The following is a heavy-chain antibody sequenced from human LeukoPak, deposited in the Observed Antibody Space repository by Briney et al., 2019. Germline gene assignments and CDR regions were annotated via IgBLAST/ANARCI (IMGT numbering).Heavy chain of an antibody. CDR3: ARLPPYSSSAYYFDY. CDR1: GYSISSGYY. CDR2: IYHSGST. V-gene: IGHV4-38-2*01. J-gene: IGHJ4*02. D-gene: IGHD6-6*01. Sequence: SETLSLTCAVSGYSISSGYYWGWIRQPPGKGLEWIGNIYHSGSTYYNPPLKSRVTISVDTSKNQFSLKLSSVTAADTAVYYCARLPPYSSSAYYFDYWGQGTLVTVSS.